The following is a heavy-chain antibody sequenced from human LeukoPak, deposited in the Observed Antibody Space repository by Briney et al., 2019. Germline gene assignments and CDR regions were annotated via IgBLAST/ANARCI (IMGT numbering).Heavy chain of an antibody. D-gene: IGHD1-26*01. V-gene: IGHV1-69*13. J-gene: IGHJ4*02. Sequence: SVKVSCKASGGTFSSYAISWVRQAPGQGLEWMGGIIPIFGTANYAQKFQGRVTITADESTGTAYMELSSLRSEDTAVYYCASLIVGATSLDYWGQGTLVTVSS. CDR2: IIPIFGTA. CDR3: ASLIVGATSLDY. CDR1: GGTFSSYA.